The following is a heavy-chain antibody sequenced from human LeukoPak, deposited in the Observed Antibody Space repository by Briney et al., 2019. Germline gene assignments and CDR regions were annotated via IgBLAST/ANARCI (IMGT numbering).Heavy chain of an antibody. V-gene: IGHV3-7*03. Sequence: GGSLRLSCAASGFTFSSYWMTWVRQAPGKGLGWVANIKLDGSEKYYVDSVKGRFTISRDNAKSSLYLQMNSLRAEDTAVYYCATEHYYGSGRLDPWGQGTLVTVSS. D-gene: IGHD3-10*01. CDR3: ATEHYYGSGRLDP. CDR2: IKLDGSEK. J-gene: IGHJ5*02. CDR1: GFTFSSYW.